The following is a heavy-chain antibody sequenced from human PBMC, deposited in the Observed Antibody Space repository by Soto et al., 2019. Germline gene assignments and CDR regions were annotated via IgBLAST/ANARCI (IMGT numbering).Heavy chain of an antibody. J-gene: IGHJ6*02. CDR2: IYPRDSDT. D-gene: IGHD3-10*01. V-gene: IGHV5-51*01. Sequence: GESLKISCKASGYSFTSFWIGWVRQMPGKGLEWMGIIYPRDSDTRYSPSFQGQVTISADKSINTAYLQWSSLKASDTAIYYCTQGERGKYYKYGLDVWGQGTTVPVSS. CDR3: TQGERGKYYKYGLDV. CDR1: GYSFTSFW.